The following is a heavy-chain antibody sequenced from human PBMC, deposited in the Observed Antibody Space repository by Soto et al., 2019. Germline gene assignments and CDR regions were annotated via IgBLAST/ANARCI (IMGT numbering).Heavy chain of an antibody. CDR1: GGSISSSSYY. V-gene: IGHV4-39*01. CDR3: ARPSTVVTPGGYFDL. D-gene: IGHD2-21*02. J-gene: IGHJ2*01. CDR2: IYYSGST. Sequence: SETLSLTCTVSGGSISSSSYYWGWIRQPPGKGQEWIGSIYYSGSTYYNLSLKSRVTISVDTSKNQFSLKLSSVTAADTAVYYCARPSTVVTPGGYFDLWGRGTLVTVSS.